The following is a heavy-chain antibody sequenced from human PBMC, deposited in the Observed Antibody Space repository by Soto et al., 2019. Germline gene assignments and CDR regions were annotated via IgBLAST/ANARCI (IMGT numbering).Heavy chain of an antibody. CDR1: GGSFSTYG. CDR3: ARDGVDVSRTTVRHGALDI. V-gene: IGHV1-69*01. D-gene: IGHD4-17*01. Sequence: QVQLVQSGAEVKKPGSSVKVSCKASGGSFSTYGISWVRQAPGQGLEWMGGFLPVFTTAKYAQKFQGRVSITADASTYTAYMELSSLRSEDTAVYFCARDGVDVSRTTVRHGALDIWGQGTVVTVSS. CDR2: FLPVFTTA. J-gene: IGHJ3*02.